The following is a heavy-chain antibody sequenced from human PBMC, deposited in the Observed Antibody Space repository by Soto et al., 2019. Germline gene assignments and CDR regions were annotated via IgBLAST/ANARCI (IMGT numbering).Heavy chain of an antibody. CDR1: GDTFNFYS. CDR3: ASISSSGYRGFDY. Sequence: QVQLVQSGAEVKRPGSSVKVSCKASGDTFNFYSINWVRQAPGLGLEWMGRVNPIVSMSNYAQKFQGRVTMTGDKFASRAYMARSSLRSEDTAIYNSASISSSGYRGFDYWGQGALVTVSS. D-gene: IGHD2-15*01. J-gene: IGHJ4*02. V-gene: IGHV1-69*02. CDR2: VNPIVSMS.